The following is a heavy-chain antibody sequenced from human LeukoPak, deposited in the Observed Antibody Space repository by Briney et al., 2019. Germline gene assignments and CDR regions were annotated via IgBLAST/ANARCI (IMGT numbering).Heavy chain of an antibody. V-gene: IGHV1-2*02. CDR3: ARVITRYCSSTSCSTNWFDP. CDR2: INPNSAGT. J-gene: IGHJ5*02. Sequence: GASVKVSCKASGYTFTGYYMHWVRQAPGQGLDWMGWINPNSAGTNYAQKFQGRVTMTKDTSISTAYMELSRLRSDDTAVYYCARVITRYCSSTSCSTNWFDPWGQGTLVTVSS. CDR1: GYTFTGYY. D-gene: IGHD2-2*02.